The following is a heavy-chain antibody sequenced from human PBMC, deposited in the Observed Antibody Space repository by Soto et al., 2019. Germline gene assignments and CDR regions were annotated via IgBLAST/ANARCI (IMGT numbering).Heavy chain of an antibody. CDR3: ASDPAADGYYGMDV. V-gene: IGHV3-21*01. CDR1: EFSFSSYN. J-gene: IGHJ6*02. D-gene: IGHD6-13*01. Sequence: EVQLVESGGGLVKPGGSLRLSCVGSEFSFSSYNMNWVRQAPGKGLEWVSFISSTSSHIHYADSVEGRFTISRDNAKNSMYLQMNSLRAEDTAVYYCASDPAADGYYGMDVWGQGTTVTVSS. CDR2: ISSTSSHI.